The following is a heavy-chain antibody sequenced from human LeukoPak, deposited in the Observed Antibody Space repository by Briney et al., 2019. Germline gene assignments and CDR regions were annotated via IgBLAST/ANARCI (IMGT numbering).Heavy chain of an antibody. CDR1: GGSFSGYY. CDR2: INHSGST. J-gene: IGHJ4*02. CDR3: ASPNSSSWYLGY. D-gene: IGHD6-13*01. Sequence: SSETLSLTCAVYGGSFSGYYWSWIRQPPGKGLEWIGEINHSGSTNYNPSLKSRVTISVVTSKNQFSLKLSSVTAADTAVYYCASPNSSSWYLGYWGQGTLVTVSS. V-gene: IGHV4-34*01.